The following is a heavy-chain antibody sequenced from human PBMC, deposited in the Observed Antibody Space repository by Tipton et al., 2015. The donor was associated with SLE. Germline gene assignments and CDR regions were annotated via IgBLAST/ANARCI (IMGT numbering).Heavy chain of an antibody. Sequence: SLRLSCAASGFTFSSHAMHWVRQAPGQGLEWVAVVSYDASSKYYADSVKGRFTISRGMSEDTVYLQMNNLRIDDTAVYYCARDASKGVATFMDVWGKGTTVTVSS. CDR2: VSYDASSK. CDR1: GFTFSSHA. V-gene: IGHV3-30-3*01. J-gene: IGHJ6*03. D-gene: IGHD5-12*01. CDR3: ARDASKGVATFMDV.